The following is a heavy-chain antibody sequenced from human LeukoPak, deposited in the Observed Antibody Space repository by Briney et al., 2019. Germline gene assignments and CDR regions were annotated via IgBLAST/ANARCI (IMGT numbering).Heavy chain of an antibody. CDR1: GFTVSSNY. V-gene: IGHV3-53*01. Sequence: GGSLRLSCAASGFTVSSNYMSWVRQAPGKGLEWVSVIYSGGSTYYADSVKGRFTISRDNSKNTLYLQMNSLRAEDMAVYYCARVLRYFDWTYYYGMDVWGQGTTVTVSS. CDR3: ARVLRYFDWTYYYGMDV. J-gene: IGHJ6*02. CDR2: IYSGGST. D-gene: IGHD3-9*01.